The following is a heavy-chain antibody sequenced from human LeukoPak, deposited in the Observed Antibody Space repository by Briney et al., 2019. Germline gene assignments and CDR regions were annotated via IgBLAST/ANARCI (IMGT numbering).Heavy chain of an antibody. J-gene: IGHJ3*02. CDR3: AKVSHPWILDLWILI. D-gene: IGHD5-18*01. CDR1: GFTFSSYE. Sequence: GGSLRLSCAGSGFTFSSYEMNWVRQAPGKGLEWVSYISSSGSTRYYADSVKGRFTISRDNSKNTLYLQMNSLRAEDTAVYYCAKVSHPWILDLWILIWGQGTMVTVSS. CDR2: ISSSGSTR. V-gene: IGHV3-48*03.